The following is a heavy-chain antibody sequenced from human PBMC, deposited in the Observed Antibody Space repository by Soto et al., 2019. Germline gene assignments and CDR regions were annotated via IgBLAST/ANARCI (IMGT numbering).Heavy chain of an antibody. V-gene: IGHV1-69*13. Sequence: SVKVSCKASGGTFSSYAISWVRQAPGQGLEWMGGIIPIFGTANYAQKFQGRVTITADESTSTAYMELSSLRSEDTAVYYCTRGIGIILNDGSQVFDYWGQGTLVTGSS. CDR2: IIPIFGTA. CDR1: GGTFSSYA. D-gene: IGHD1-1*01. CDR3: TRGIGIILNDGSQVFDY. J-gene: IGHJ4*02.